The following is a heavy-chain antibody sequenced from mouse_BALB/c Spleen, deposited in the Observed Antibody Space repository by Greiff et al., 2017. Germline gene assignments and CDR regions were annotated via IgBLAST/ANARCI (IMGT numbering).Heavy chain of an antibody. D-gene: IGHD2-2*01. J-gene: IGHJ4*01. V-gene: IGHV14-3*02. Sequence: EVQLQQSGAELVKPGASVKLSCTASGFNIKDTYMHWVKQRPEQGLEWIGRIDPANGNTKYDPKFQGKATITADTSSNTAYLQLSSLTSEDTAVYYCASYGYDDGDYYAMDYWGQGTSVTVSS. CDR2: IDPANGNT. CDR3: ASYGYDDGDYYAMDY. CDR1: GFNIKDTY.